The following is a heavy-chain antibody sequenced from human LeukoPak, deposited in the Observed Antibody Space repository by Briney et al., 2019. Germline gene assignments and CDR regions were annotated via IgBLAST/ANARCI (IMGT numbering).Heavy chain of an antibody. J-gene: IGHJ6*04. CDR2: IYYSGST. V-gene: IGHV4-59*01. CDR3: ARLDSRITIFGVVPPDV. CDR1: GGSISSYY. D-gene: IGHD3-3*01. Sequence: SETLSLTCTVSGGSISSYYWSWIRQPPGKGLEWIGYIYYSGSTNYNPSLKSRVTISVDTSKNQFSLKLSSVTAADTAVYYCARLDSRITIFGVVPPDVWGKGTAVTVSS.